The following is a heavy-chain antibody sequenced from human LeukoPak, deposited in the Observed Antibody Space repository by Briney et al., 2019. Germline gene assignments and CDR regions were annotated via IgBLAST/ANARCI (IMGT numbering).Heavy chain of an antibody. CDR2: INHSGST. Sequence: PSETLSLTCAVYGGSFSGYYWSWIRQPPGKGLEWIGEINHSGSTNYNPSLKSRVTISVDTSKNQFSLKLSSVTAADTAVYYCARDQEGIAAAGWDYWGQGTLVTVSS. V-gene: IGHV4-34*01. D-gene: IGHD6-13*01. CDR1: GGSFSGYY. CDR3: ARDQEGIAAAGWDY. J-gene: IGHJ4*02.